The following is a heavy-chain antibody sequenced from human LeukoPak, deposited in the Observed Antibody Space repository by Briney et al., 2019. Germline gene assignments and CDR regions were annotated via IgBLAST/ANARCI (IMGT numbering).Heavy chain of an antibody. CDR3: ARLSYYYGSGGFDY. V-gene: IGHV4-59*04. J-gene: IGHJ4*02. Sequence: SETLSLTCTVSGGSISSYYWSWIRQPPGRGLEWIGNIYYTGSTYYNPSLKSRVTISVDTSKNQFSLKLSSVIAADTAVYYCARLSYYYGSGGFDYWGQGTLVTVSS. CDR1: GGSISSYY. CDR2: IYYTGST. D-gene: IGHD3-10*01.